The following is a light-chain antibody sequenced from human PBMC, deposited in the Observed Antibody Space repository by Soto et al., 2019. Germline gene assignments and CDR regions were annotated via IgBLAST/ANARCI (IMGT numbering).Light chain of an antibody. CDR3: QPHNSCLALP. Sequence: DIQMTQSPSSLSASVGDRVTITCRASQSIRNDLGWYQQKPGKAPKRLIYAASTLQTGVPPRFSGTRSGTEINITISSLQPEDFATYYCQPHNSCLALPFGEGTKVEIK. J-gene: IGKJ4*01. CDR1: QSIRND. CDR2: AAS. V-gene: IGKV1-17*01.